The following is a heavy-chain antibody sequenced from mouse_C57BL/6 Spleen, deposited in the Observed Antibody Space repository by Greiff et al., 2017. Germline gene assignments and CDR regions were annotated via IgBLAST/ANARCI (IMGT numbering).Heavy chain of an antibody. CDR3: ARGDYDYAMDV. Sequence: EVQLVESGGDLVKPGGSLKLSCAASGFTFSSYGMSWVRQTPDKRLEWVATISSGGSYTYYPASVQGRFTISRDTAKNTQYLQMSSLKAENTAMYYCARGDYDYAMDVWGKGTSVTVSS. CDR1: GFTFSSYG. CDR2: ISSGGSYT. D-gene: IGHD2-4*01. J-gene: IGHJ4*01. V-gene: IGHV5-6*01.